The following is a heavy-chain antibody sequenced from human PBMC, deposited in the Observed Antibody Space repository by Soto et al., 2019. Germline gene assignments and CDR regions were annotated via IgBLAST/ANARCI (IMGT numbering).Heavy chain of an antibody. J-gene: IGHJ3*02. CDR3: ARGYDSSGSGAFDI. V-gene: IGHV3-33*01. Sequence: QVQLVESGGGVVQPGRSLRLSCEASGFTFSGYVIHWVRQAPGKGLEWVSVIWQDANNKYYADSVKGRFTISRDNSKNTLYLEMNSLRAEDTAVYYCARGYDSSGSGAFDIWGQGTMVTVSS. CDR1: GFTFSGYV. D-gene: IGHD3-22*01. CDR2: IWQDANNK.